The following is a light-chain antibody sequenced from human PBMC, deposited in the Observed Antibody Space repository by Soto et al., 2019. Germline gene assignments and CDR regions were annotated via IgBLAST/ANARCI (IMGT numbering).Light chain of an antibody. CDR2: DAS. J-gene: IGKJ4*01. CDR3: KQFNGFPLT. Sequence: IQLTQSPSSLSASVGDRVTITCRAGQDIGSALAWYQQRPGKAPKLLLYDASNLEAGVPSRFSGSGSGTDFTLTITSLQPEDFATYNCKQFNGFPLTIGGGTKVQIK. CDR1: QDIGSA. V-gene: IGKV1-13*02.